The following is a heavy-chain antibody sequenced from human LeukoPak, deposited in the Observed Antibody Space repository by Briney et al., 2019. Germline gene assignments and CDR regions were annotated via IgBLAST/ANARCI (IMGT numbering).Heavy chain of an antibody. V-gene: IGHV3-64*01. CDR3: ARVREWGSYAFDI. J-gene: IGHJ3*02. D-gene: IGHD3-16*01. Sequence: GGSLRLSCAASGFTFSSYAMHWVRQAPGKGLEYVSAISSNGGSTYYANSVKGRFTISRDNSKNTLYLQMGSLRAEDMAVYYCARVREWGSYAFDIWGQGTMVIVSS. CDR2: ISSNGGST. CDR1: GFTFSSYA.